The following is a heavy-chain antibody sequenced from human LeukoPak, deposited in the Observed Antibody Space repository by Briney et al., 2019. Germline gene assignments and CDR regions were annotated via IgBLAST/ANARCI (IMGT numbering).Heavy chain of an antibody. V-gene: IGHV1-69*06. J-gene: IGHJ6*03. CDR1: GGTFSSYA. Sequence: SVKVSCKASGGTFSSYAISWVRQAPGQGLEWMGGIIPIFGTTNYAQKFQGRVTITADKSTSTAYMELSSLRSEDTAVYDCARGRCSSGFGGNYYYYYMDVWGKGTTVTVSS. CDR3: ARGRCSSGFGGNYYYYYMDV. CDR2: IIPIFGTT. D-gene: IGHD5-18*01.